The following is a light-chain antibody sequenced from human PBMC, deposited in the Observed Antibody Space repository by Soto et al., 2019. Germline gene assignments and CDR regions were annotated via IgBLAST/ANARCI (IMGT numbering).Light chain of an antibody. CDR3: SSYTSSTAYV. J-gene: IGLJ1*01. CDR1: SSDVGGYNY. CDR2: EVS. V-gene: IGLV2-14*01. Sequence: QSALTQPASVSGSPGQSITISCTGTSSDVGGYNYVSWYQLHPGKAPKLMVYEVSNRPSGVSNRFSGSKSGNTASLTISGIQAEDEADYYCSSYTSSTAYVFGTGTKVTVL.